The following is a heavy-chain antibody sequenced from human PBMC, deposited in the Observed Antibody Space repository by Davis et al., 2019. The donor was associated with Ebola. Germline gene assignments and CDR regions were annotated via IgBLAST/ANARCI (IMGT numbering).Heavy chain of an antibody. D-gene: IGHD6-19*01. CDR1: GFTFSGSA. CDR3: TTERGSGWYYYYYGMDV. J-gene: IGHJ6*02. V-gene: IGHV3-73*01. CDR2: IRSKANSYAT. Sequence: GESLKISCAASGFTFSGSAMHWVRQASGKGLEWVGRIRSKANSYATAYAASVKGRFTISRDDSKNTLYLQMNSLKTEDTAVYYCTTERGSGWYYYYYGMDVWGQGTTVTVSS.